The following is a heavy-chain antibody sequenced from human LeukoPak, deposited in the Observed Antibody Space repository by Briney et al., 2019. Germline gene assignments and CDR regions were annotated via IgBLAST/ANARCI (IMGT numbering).Heavy chain of an antibody. CDR3: ARDGYTYGQVDY. CDR2: INPNSGGT. V-gene: IGHV1-2*02. J-gene: IGHJ4*02. D-gene: IGHD5-18*01. CDR1: GHTFTDYY. Sequence: ASVKVSCKASGHTFTDYYWHWVRQAPGQGLEWMGWINPNSGGTNYAQKFQGRVTMTRDTSVSTAYMELSGLTSDDTAVYYCARDGYTYGQVDYWGRGTQVTVSS.